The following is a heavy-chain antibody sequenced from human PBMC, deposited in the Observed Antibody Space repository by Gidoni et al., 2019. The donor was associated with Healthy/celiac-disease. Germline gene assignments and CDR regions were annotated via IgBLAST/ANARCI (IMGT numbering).Heavy chain of an antibody. CDR1: GFTFSSYA. J-gene: IGHJ4*02. D-gene: IGHD5-12*01. CDR2: ISGSGGST. CDR3: AKDSPGRDGYNFGFDY. V-gene: IGHV3-23*01. Sequence: EVQLLESGGGLVQPGGSLRLSCAASGFTFSSYAMSWVRQAPGKGLGWVSAISGSGGSTYYADSVKGRFTISRDNSKNTLYLQMNSLRAEDTAVYYCAKDSPGRDGYNFGFDYWGQGTLVTVSS.